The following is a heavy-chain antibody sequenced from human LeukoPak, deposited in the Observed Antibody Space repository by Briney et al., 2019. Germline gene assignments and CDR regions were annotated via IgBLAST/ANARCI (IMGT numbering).Heavy chain of an antibody. CDR3: AREKAITGIDY. J-gene: IGHJ4*02. CDR1: GGSISSYY. Sequence: SETLSLTCTVSGGSISSYYWSWIRQPPGKGLEWIGYIYYSGSTNYNPSLKSRVTMSVDTSKNQFSLKLSSVTAADTAVYYCAREKAITGIDYWGQGTLVTVSS. D-gene: IGHD1-20*01. CDR2: IYYSGST. V-gene: IGHV4-59*12.